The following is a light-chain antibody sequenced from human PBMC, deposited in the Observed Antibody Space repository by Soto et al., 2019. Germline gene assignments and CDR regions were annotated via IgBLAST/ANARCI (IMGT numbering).Light chain of an antibody. Sequence: QSVLTQPPSVSGAPGQRVTISCTGSSSNIGAGYDVHWYQQLPGTAPKLLIYGNSNRPSGVPDRFSGSKSGTSASLAITGLQAEDEADYYCQSFDSSRSGSVFGGG. J-gene: IGLJ3*02. CDR2: GNS. CDR3: QSFDSSRSGSV. V-gene: IGLV1-40*01. CDR1: SSNIGAGYD.